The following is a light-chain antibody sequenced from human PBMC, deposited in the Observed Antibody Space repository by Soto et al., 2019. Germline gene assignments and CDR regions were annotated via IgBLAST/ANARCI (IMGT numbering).Light chain of an antibody. CDR3: QQSYVTPPIT. V-gene: IGKV1-39*01. J-gene: IGKJ5*01. CDR2: AAS. Sequence: DIQMTQSPSSLSASVGDRVTITCWASQSISRYLNWYQHRPGQAPKLLINAASNLRSGVPSRFSGSGSGTDFTLTITSLQPEDFAFYYCQQSYVTPPITFGQGTRLEIK. CDR1: QSISRY.